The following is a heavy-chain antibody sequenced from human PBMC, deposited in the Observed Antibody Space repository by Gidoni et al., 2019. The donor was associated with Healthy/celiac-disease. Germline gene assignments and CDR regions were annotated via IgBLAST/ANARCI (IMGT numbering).Heavy chain of an antibody. D-gene: IGHD5-18*01. CDR3: ASVHSYGWFDP. J-gene: IGHJ5*02. CDR2: LYYSGST. V-gene: IGHV4-59*01. Sequence: QVQLHESGPGLVKPSGTQSLTCPVPGGSISSDYWSWIRQPPGKGLEWIGYLYYSGSTNYNPSLKSRVTISVDTSKNQFSLKLSSVTAADTAVYYCASVHSYGWFDPWGQGTLVTVSS. CDR1: GGSISSDY.